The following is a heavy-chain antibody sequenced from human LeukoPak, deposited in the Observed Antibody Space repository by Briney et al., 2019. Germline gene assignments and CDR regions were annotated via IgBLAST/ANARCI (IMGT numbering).Heavy chain of an antibody. CDR1: GFTFSTYS. CDR2: ISSSGSYV. V-gene: IGHV3-21*01. Sequence: GGSLRLSCAASGFTFSTYSMNWVRQAPGKGLEWVSSISSSGSYVYYADSVKGRFTISRGNAKNSLYLQMNSLRAEDTAVYYCARDGRLTVVTQIDYWGQGTLVTVSS. D-gene: IGHD4-23*01. J-gene: IGHJ4*02. CDR3: ARDGRLTVVTQIDY.